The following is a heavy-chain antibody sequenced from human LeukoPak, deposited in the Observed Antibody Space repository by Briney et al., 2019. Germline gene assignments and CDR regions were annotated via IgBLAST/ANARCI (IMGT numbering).Heavy chain of an antibody. J-gene: IGHJ4*02. CDR3: ARDARNYYDSSGVDY. Sequence: ASVKVSCKASGYTFTSYAMHWVRQAPGQRLEWMGWINAGNGNTKYPQKFQGRVTITRDTSASTAYMELSSLRSEDTAVYYCARDARNYYDSSGVDYWGQGTLVTVSS. V-gene: IGHV1-3*01. D-gene: IGHD3-22*01. CDR1: GYTFTSYA. CDR2: INAGNGNT.